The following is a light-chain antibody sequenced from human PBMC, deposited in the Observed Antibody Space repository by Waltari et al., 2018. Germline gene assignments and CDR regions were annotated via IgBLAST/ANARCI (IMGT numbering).Light chain of an antibody. CDR3: AAWDNSLSGWV. J-gene: IGLJ3*02. V-gene: IGLV1-47*01. Sequence: QSVLTQPPSASGTPGQRVTISCSGISSNIGNNYVFWYQQLPGTAPKLLIYRNDHRPSGVPDRCSGSKSVTSASLAIGGLRSEDEADYHCAAWDNSLSGWVFGEGTKLTVL. CDR1: SSNIGNNY. CDR2: RND.